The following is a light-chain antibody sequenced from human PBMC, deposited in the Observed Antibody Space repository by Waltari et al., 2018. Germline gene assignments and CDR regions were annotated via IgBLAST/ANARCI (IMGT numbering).Light chain of an antibody. Sequence: DIVMTQSPDSLAVSLGERATINCKSSRSILSSSNSKNYLAWFQHNAGQPPKLLIYWASTRESGVPDRVSGSGSGTDFTLTISSLQAEDVAVYYCQQYYTTPYTFGQGTKLEI. CDR2: WAS. CDR3: QQYYTTPYT. CDR1: RSILSSSNSKNY. V-gene: IGKV4-1*01. J-gene: IGKJ2*01.